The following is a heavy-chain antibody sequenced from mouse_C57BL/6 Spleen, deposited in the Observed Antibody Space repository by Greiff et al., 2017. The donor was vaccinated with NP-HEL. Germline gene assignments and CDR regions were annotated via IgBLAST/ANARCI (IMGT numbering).Heavy chain of an antibody. CDR1: GYTFTSYW. Sequence: QVQLQQPGAELVRPGSSVKLSCKASGYTFTSYWMDWVKQRPGQGLEWIGNIYPSDSETHYNQKFKDKATLTVDKSSSTACMQLSSLTSEDSAVYYCAREAGNYEYYAMDYWGQGTSVTVSS. J-gene: IGHJ4*01. CDR2: IYPSDSET. CDR3: AREAGNYEYYAMDY. D-gene: IGHD2-1*01. V-gene: IGHV1-61*01.